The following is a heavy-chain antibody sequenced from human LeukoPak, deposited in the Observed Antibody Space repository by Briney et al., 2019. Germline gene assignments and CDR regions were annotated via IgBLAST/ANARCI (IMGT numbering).Heavy chain of an antibody. CDR3: ARMYSSSWYS. CDR2: IKQDGSAT. CDR1: GFTFSGYW. V-gene: IGHV3-7*01. J-gene: IGHJ4*02. Sequence: PGGSLRLSCAASGFTFSGYWMSWVRQAPGKGLEWVANIKQDGSATYYVDSVKGRFTIFRDNAKNSLYLQMNSLRAEDTAVYYCARMYSSSWYSWGQGTLVTVSS. D-gene: IGHD6-13*01.